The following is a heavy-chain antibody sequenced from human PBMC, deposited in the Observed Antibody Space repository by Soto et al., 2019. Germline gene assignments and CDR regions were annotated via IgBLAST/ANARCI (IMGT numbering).Heavy chain of an antibody. CDR2: ISAYNGNT. V-gene: IGHV1-18*01. J-gene: IGHJ4*02. Sequence: ASVQVSCNASGYAFTNHGISWLRQAPGQGLEWMGWISAYNGNTNYAQKLQGRVTMTTDTSTSTAYMELRSLRSDDTAVYYCARELDTAMLTKRGFGHWGQGTLVTVDS. D-gene: IGHD5-18*01. CDR1: GYAFTNHG. CDR3: ARELDTAMLTKRGFGH.